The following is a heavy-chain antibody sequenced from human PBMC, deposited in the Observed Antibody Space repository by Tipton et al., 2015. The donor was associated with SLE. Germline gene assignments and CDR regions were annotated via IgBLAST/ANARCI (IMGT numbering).Heavy chain of an antibody. Sequence: LRLSCTVSGGSISSYYWSWIRQPPGKGLEWIGYIYYSGSTNYNPSLKSRVTISVDTSKNQFSLKLSSVPAADTAVYYCARGSYFDYWGQGTLVTVSS. CDR3: ARGSYFDY. CDR1: GGSISSYY. V-gene: IGHV4-59*01. J-gene: IGHJ4*02. CDR2: IYYSGST.